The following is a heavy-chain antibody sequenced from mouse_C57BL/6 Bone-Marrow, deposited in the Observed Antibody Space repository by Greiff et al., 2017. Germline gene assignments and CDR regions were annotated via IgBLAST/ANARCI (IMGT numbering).Heavy chain of an antibody. Sequence: QVQLQQSGAELARPGASVKLSCKASGYTFTSYGISWVKQRTGQGLEWIGEIYPRSGNTYYNEKFKGKATLTADKSSSTAYMELHSLTSEDSAVYFCARSPYYYGNIYYAMDYWGQGTTVTVSS. CDR2: IYPRSGNT. CDR1: GYTFTSYG. D-gene: IGHD1-1*01. J-gene: IGHJ4*01. CDR3: ARSPYYYGNIYYAMDY. V-gene: IGHV1-81*01.